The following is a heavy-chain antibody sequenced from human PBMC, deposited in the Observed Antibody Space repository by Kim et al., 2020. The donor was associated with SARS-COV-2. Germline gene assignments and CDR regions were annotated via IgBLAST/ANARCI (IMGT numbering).Heavy chain of an antibody. CDR3: AKGGPYCGGDCYFVS. CDR2: IGGSGGST. D-gene: IGHD2-21*01. Sequence: GGSLRLSCAASGFIFSRHTMSWVRQAPGKGLEWVAVIGGSGGSTDYADSVKGRFGISRDNSKNTVFLQVNSLRVEDTAVYYCAKGGPYCGGDCYFVSWGQGTLVTVSS. CDR1: GFIFSRHT. V-gene: IGHV3-23*01. J-gene: IGHJ4*02.